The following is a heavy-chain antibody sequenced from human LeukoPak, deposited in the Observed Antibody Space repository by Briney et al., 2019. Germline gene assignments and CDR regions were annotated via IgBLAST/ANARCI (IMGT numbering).Heavy chain of an antibody. J-gene: IGHJ4*02. V-gene: IGHV3-23*01. Sequence: WGSLRLSCAASGFSFSSYAMGWVRQAPGKGLEWVSGLRGSGGSTNYADSVEGRFTISRDNSNNTLYLQMNSLRAEDTAVYYCAKFAGGGWGQGTLVTVS. D-gene: IGHD3-16*01. CDR1: GFSFSSYA. CDR3: AKFAGGG. CDR2: LRGSGGST.